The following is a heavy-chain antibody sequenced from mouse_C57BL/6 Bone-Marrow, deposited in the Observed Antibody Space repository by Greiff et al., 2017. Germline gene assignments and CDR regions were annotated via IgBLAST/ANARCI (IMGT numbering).Heavy chain of an antibody. CDR1: GYHFTEYT. CDR3: AIHEEWDAAQATWSMDY. CDR2: FYPGSGSI. J-gene: IGHJ4*01. Sequence: QVQLQQSGAELVKPGASVKLSCKASGYHFTEYTIHWVKQRSGQGLEWIGWFYPGSGSIKYNEKFKDKATLTADKSSSTVYMGLSRLTSEDSAVYFCAIHEEWDAAQATWSMDYWCQGTSVTVSS. D-gene: IGHD3-2*02. V-gene: IGHV1-62-2*01.